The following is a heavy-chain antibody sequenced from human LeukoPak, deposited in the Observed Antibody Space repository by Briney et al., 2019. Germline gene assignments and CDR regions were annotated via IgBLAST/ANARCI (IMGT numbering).Heavy chain of an antibody. CDR3: AKVGEYCSSTSCYSPRDV. D-gene: IGHD2-2*01. CDR2: ISGAGGST. CDR1: GFTFSSYA. V-gene: IGHV3-23*01. Sequence: PGGSLRLSCAASGFTFSSYAMSWVRQAPGKGLDWVSVISGAGGSTYYADSVKGRFTISRDNSKNTLYLQMNSLRAEDTAVYYCAKVGEYCSSTSCYSPRDVWGQGTTVTVSS. J-gene: IGHJ6*02.